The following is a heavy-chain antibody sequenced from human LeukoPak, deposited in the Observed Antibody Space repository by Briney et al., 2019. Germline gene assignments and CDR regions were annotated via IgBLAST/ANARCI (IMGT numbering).Heavy chain of an antibody. D-gene: IGHD3-16*01. CDR3: ARGGGTLDY. CDR1: GGSISSSSYY. CDR2: IYYSGST. V-gene: IGHV4-39*07. Sequence: PSETLSLTCTVSGGSISSSSYYWGWIRQPPGKGLEWIGSIYYSGSTYYNPSLKSRVTISVDTSKNQFSLKLTSVTPADTAVYYCARGGGTLDYWGQGTLVTVSS. J-gene: IGHJ4*02.